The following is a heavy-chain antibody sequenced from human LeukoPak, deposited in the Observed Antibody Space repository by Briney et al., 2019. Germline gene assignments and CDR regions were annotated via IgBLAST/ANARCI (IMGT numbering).Heavy chain of an antibody. CDR1: GYTFTSYD. CDR3: ARGGFLEWLTNEYYFDY. D-gene: IGHD3-3*01. V-gene: IGHV1-8*03. Sequence: ASVKVSCKASGYTFTSYDINWVRQATGQGLEWMGWMNPNSGNTGYAQKFQGRVTITRNTSISTAYMELSSLRSDDTAVYYCARGGFLEWLTNEYYFDYWGQGTLVTVSS. CDR2: MNPNSGNT. J-gene: IGHJ4*02.